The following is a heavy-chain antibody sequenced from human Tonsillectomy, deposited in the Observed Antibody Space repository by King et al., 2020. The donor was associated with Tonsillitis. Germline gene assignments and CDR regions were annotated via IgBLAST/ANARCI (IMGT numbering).Heavy chain of an antibody. J-gene: IGHJ4*02. CDR1: GFTFSSYA. CDR3: ARADTFGTVDY. Sequence: QLVQSGGGVVQPGRSLRLSCAASGFTFSSYAMHWVRQAPGKGLEWVAVISYDGSNKYYADSVKGRFTISRDNSKNTLYVQMNSLRGEDTAVYYCARADTFGTVDYWGQGTLVTVSS. V-gene: IGHV3-30-3*01. CDR2: ISYDGSNK. D-gene: IGHD3/OR15-3a*01.